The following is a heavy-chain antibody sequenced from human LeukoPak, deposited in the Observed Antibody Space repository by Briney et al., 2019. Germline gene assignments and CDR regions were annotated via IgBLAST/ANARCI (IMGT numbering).Heavy chain of an antibody. Sequence: SETLSLTCTVSGGSIGSYYWSWIRQPPGKGLEWIGYIYYSGSTNYNPSLKSRVTISVDTSKNQFSLKLSSVTAADTAVYYCARGGLIAAAVIDYWGQGTLVTVSS. CDR2: IYYSGST. D-gene: IGHD6-13*01. V-gene: IGHV4-59*01. J-gene: IGHJ4*02. CDR3: ARGGLIAAAVIDY. CDR1: GGSIGSYY.